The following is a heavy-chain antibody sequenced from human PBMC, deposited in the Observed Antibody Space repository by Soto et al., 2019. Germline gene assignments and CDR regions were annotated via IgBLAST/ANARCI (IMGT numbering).Heavy chain of an antibody. CDR1: GGSFSGYY. CDR3: ARGEWDSSGYYYVALHY. CDR2: INHSGST. V-gene: IGHV4-34*01. Sequence: PSETLSLTCAVYGGSFSGYYWSWIRQPPGKGLEWIGEINHSGSTNYNPSLKSRVTISVDTSKNQFSLKLSSVTAADTAVYYCARGEWDSSGYYYVALHYWGQGTLVTVSS. J-gene: IGHJ4*02. D-gene: IGHD3-22*01.